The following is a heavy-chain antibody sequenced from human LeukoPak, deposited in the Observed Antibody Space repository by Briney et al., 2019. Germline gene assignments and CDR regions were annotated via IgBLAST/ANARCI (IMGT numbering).Heavy chain of an antibody. CDR2: ISGSGSGGST. CDR3: AKSGYNRFDY. Sequence: GGSLRLSCAASGFTFSSYEMNWVRQAPGKGLEWVSSISGSGSGGSTYYAGSVKGRFTISRDNSKNTLYLQMNSLIAEDTAVYYCAKSGYNRFDYWGQGTRVTVS. CDR1: GFTFSSYE. D-gene: IGHD5-24*01. J-gene: IGHJ4*02. V-gene: IGHV3-23*01.